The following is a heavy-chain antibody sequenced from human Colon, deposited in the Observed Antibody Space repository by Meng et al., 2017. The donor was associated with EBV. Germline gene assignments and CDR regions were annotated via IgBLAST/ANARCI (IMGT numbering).Heavy chain of an antibody. CDR2: IYYSGNT. V-gene: IGHV4-30-4*01. Sequence: QVQLQESGPGLVKLSQXLSLTCTVSGDSISSTDYYWSWVRQPPGKGLEWIGYIYYSGNTYYNPSLKSRVTISIDTSKNQFSLKLSSVTAADTAVYYCARAEYYNWFDPWGQGTLVTVSS. CDR1: GDSISSTDYY. J-gene: IGHJ5*02. D-gene: IGHD1-14*01. CDR3: ARAEYYNWFDP.